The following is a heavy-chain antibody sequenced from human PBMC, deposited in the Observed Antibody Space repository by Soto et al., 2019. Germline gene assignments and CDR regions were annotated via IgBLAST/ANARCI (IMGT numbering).Heavy chain of an antibody. D-gene: IGHD3-3*01. J-gene: IGHJ4*02. CDR3: ARALVFWSAYFDY. Sequence: GGSLRLSCAASGFTFSSYWMHWVRQAPGKGLVWVSRINSDGSSTSYADSVKGRLTISRDNAKNTLYLQMNSLRTEDKAVYYYARALVFWSAYFDYWGQGSVVTVSS. CDR2: INSDGSST. V-gene: IGHV3-74*01. CDR1: GFTFSSYW.